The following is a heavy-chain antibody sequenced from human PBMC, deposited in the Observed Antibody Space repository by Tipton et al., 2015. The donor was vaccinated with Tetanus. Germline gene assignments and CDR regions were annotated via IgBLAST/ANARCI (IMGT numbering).Heavy chain of an antibody. Sequence: QSGAEVKKPGSSVKVSCMASGGTFSSYAISRVRQAPGQGLEWMGGIIPIFGTANYAQKFQGRVTITADESTSTAYMELSSLRSEDTAVYYCARVPYYYERGPFDYRGQGTLVTVSS. CDR2: IIPIFGTA. J-gene: IGHJ4*02. D-gene: IGHD3-10*02. CDR1: GGTFSSYA. V-gene: IGHV1-69*01. CDR3: ARVPYYYERGPFDY.